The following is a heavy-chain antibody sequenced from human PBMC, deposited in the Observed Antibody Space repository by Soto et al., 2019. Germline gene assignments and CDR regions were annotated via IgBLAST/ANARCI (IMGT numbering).Heavy chain of an antibody. J-gene: IGHJ6*02. D-gene: IGHD4-4*01. V-gene: IGHV1-3*01. CDR1: GYTFTSYA. CDR2: INAGNGNT. Sequence: QVQLVQSGAEVKKPGASVKVSCKASGYTFTSYAMHCVRQAPGQRLEWMGWINAGNGNTKYSQKYQGRVTITRDTSASTAYMELSRLRSEDTAVYYCASSYSNYALIDYYYYGMDVCGQGTTVTVSS. CDR3: ASSYSNYALIDYYYYGMDV.